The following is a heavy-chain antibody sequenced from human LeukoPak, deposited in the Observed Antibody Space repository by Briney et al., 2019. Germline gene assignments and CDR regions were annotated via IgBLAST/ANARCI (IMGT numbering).Heavy chain of an antibody. J-gene: IGHJ5*02. D-gene: IGHD3-3*01. CDR2: IYYSGST. CDR3: ARQWGITIFGVVKPTGWFDP. Sequence: SETLSLTCTVAAGSISSSSYYWGWIRQPPGKGLEWIGSIYYSGSTYYNPSLKSRVTISVDTSKNKFSLKLSSVTAADTAVYYCARQWGITIFGVVKPTGWFDPWGQGTLVTVSS. V-gene: IGHV4-39*01. CDR1: AGSISSSSYY.